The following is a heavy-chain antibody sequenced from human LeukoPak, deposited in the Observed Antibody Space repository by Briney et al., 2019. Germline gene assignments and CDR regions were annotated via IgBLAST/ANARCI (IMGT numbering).Heavy chain of an antibody. J-gene: IGHJ4*02. CDR2: TSAYNGNT. CDR3: ARDDPLGYCSSTSCPFDY. D-gene: IGHD2-2*01. V-gene: IGHV1-18*01. Sequence: AASVKVSCKASGYTFTSYGISWVRQAPGQGLEWMGWTSAYNGNTNYAQKLQGRVTMTTDTSTSTAYMELRSLRSDDTAVYYCARDDPLGYCSSTSCPFDYWGQGTLVTVSS. CDR1: GYTFTSYG.